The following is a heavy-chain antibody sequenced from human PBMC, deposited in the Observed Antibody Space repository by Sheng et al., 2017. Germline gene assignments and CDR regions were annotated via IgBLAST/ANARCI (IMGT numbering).Heavy chain of an antibody. CDR1: GGSISSYY. Sequence: QVQLQESGPGLVKPSETLSLTCTVSGGSISSYYWSWIRQPAGKGLEWIGRIYTSGSTNYNPSLKSRVTMSVDTSKNQFSLKLSSVTAADTAVYYCARDPLGYCSSTSCSPQWDYYYYGMDVWDQGP. J-gene: IGHJ6*02. D-gene: IGHD2-2*01. CDR3: ARDPLGYCSSTSCSPQWDYYYYGMDV. V-gene: IGHV4-4*07. CDR2: IYTSGST.